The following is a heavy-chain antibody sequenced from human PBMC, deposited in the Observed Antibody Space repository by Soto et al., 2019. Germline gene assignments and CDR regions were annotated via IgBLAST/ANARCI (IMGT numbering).Heavy chain of an antibody. D-gene: IGHD3-22*01. V-gene: IGHV3-74*01. J-gene: IGHJ6*02. Sequence: GGSLRLSCAASGFTFSSYWMHWVRQAPGKGLVWVSRINSDGSSTSYADSVKGRFTISRDNAKNTLYLQMNSLRAEDTAVYYCARFYYDSSGYLPSPYYYYYGMDVWGQGTTVTVSS. CDR1: GFTFSSYW. CDR3: ARFYYDSSGYLPSPYYYYYGMDV. CDR2: INSDGSST.